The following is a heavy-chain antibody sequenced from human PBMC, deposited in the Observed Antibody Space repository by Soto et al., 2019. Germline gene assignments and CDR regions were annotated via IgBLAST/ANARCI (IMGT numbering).Heavy chain of an antibody. D-gene: IGHD6-6*01. CDR1: GGSISSYY. CDR3: ARDVNLEYSSSSRVHDAFDI. Sequence: SETLSLTCTVSGGSISSYYWSWIRQPPGKGLEWIGYIYYSGSTNYNPSLKSRVTISVDTSKNQFSLKLSSVTAADTAVYYCARDVNLEYSSSSRVHDAFDIWGQGTMVTVSS. CDR2: IYYSGST. V-gene: IGHV4-59*01. J-gene: IGHJ3*02.